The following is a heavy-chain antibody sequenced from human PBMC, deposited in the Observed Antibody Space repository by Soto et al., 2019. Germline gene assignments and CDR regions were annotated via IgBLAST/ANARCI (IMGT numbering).Heavy chain of an antibody. CDR1: GGTFSSYA. CDR3: ARVKGSGWLNWFDP. Sequence: SVKVSCKASGGTFSSYAISWVRQAPGQGLEWMGGIIPIFGTANYAQKLQGRVTMTTDTSTSTAYMELRSLRSDDTAVYYCARVKGSGWLNWFDPWGQGTPVTVSS. V-gene: IGHV1-69*05. D-gene: IGHD6-19*01. J-gene: IGHJ5*02. CDR2: IIPIFGTA.